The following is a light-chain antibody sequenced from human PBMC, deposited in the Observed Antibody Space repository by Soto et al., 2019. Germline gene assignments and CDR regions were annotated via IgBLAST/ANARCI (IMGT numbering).Light chain of an antibody. CDR3: QQYNTYSGT. V-gene: IGKV1-5*01. J-gene: IGKJ1*01. CDR2: DVS. Sequence: DIQMTQSPSTLSASIGYRFTISFRASQNIGRWLAWYQQKPGKAPKLLIYDVSTLESGVPSRFSGSGSGTEFTLTISSLQSDDFATYYCQQYNTYSGTFGQGTKVDIK. CDR1: QNIGRW.